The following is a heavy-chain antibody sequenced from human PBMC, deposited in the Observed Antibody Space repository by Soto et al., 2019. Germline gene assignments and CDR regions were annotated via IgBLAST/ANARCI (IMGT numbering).Heavy chain of an antibody. Sequence: QVHLVQSGADGRKSGSSVRVSCTASGGGTLSNDAISWVRQAPGQGIEWLGRISPFFGTTDYSQSFQGRLTMTADASTGTFYMDLRSLKSDDTAVYYCAREVVTETTWGSFDSWGQGTLVTVSS. CDR1: GGGTLSNDA. D-gene: IGHD2-21*02. CDR2: ISPFFGTT. J-gene: IGHJ4*02. CDR3: AREVVTETTWGSFDS. V-gene: IGHV1-69*01.